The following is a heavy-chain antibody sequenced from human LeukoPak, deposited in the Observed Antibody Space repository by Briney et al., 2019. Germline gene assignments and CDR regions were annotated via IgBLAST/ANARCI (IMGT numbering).Heavy chain of an antibody. CDR3: ARDLQGYDFWSGYLRDYYYGMDV. J-gene: IGHJ6*02. CDR2: IIPIFGTA. Sequence: ASVKVSCKASGGTFSSYAISWVRQAPGQGLEWMGGIIPIFGTANYAQKFQGRVTMTRDTSISTAYMELSRLRSDDTAVYYCARDLQGYDFWSGYLRDYYYGMDVWGQGTTVTVSS. D-gene: IGHD3-3*01. V-gene: IGHV1-69*05. CDR1: GGTFSSYA.